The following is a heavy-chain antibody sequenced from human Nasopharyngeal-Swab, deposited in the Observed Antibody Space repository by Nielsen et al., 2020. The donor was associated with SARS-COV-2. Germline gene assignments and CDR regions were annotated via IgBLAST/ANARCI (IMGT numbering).Heavy chain of an antibody. CDR2: IIPILGIA. V-gene: IGHV1-69*10. CDR3: ARDGNDYGDSWVDY. CDR1: GGTFSSYA. D-gene: IGHD4-17*01. J-gene: IGHJ4*02. Sequence: SVKVSCKASGGTFSSYAISWVRQAPGQWLEWMGGIIPILGIANYAQKFQGRVTITADKSTSTAYMELSSLRSEDTAVYYCARDGNDYGDSWVDYWGQGTLVTVSS.